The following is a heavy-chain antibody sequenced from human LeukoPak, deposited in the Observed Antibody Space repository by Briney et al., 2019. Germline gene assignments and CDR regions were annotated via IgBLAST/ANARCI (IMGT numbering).Heavy chain of an antibody. CDR2: ISGSGGST. J-gene: IGHJ4*02. Sequence: PGGSLRLSCAASGFTFSSYAMSWVRQAPGKGLEWVSGISGSGGSTYYADSVKGRFTISRDNSKNTLYLQMNSLRAEDTAVYYCARGWKQWLVLSNQYLDYWGQGTLVTVSS. CDR1: GFTFSSYA. D-gene: IGHD6-19*01. V-gene: IGHV3-23*01. CDR3: ARGWKQWLVLSNQYLDY.